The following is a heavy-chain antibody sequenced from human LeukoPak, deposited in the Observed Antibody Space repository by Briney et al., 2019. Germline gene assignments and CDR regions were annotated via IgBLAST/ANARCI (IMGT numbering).Heavy chain of an antibody. J-gene: IGHJ4*02. CDR1: GGSISSYY. Sequence: SETLSLTCTVSGGSISSYYWSWIRQAPGKGLEWIGYIYYSGSTNYNPSLKSRVTISVGTSKNQFSLKLNSVTAADTAVYYCARGRLGGSGSYYNVLDYWGQGTLVTVSS. V-gene: IGHV4-59*01. CDR3: ARGRLGGSGSYYNVLDY. D-gene: IGHD3-10*01. CDR2: IYYSGST.